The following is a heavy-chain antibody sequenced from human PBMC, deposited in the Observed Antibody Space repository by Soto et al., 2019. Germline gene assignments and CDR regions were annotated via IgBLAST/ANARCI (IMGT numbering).Heavy chain of an antibody. V-gene: IGHV3-23*01. CDR2: ISGSGGST. Sequence: EVQLLESGGGLVQPGGSLRLSCAASGFTFSSYAMSWVRQAPGKGLEWVSAISGSGGSTYYADSVKGRFTISRDNSKNTLYLQMNSLRAEDTAVYYCAKAGNYGILTGYCYFDPWGQGTLVTVSS. D-gene: IGHD3-9*01. CDR3: AKAGNYGILTGYCYFDP. CDR1: GFTFSSYA. J-gene: IGHJ5*02.